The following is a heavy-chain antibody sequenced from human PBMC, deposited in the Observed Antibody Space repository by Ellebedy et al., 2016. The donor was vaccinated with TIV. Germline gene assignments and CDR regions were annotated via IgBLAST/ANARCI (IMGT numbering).Heavy chain of an antibody. J-gene: IGHJ3*01. D-gene: IGHD4-17*01. CDR1: GLTFSSYW. V-gene: IGHV3-7*01. CDR3: ATDGSYGDYRSPAHAFEF. CDR2: INQDGSEK. Sequence: GGSLRPSCAAPGLTFSSYWMSWVRQTPGKGLEWVANINQDGSEKYYVDSVRGRFTISRDNAKNSRYLQMNSLGADDSAVYYCATDGSYGDYRSPAHAFEFWGQGTMVTVSS.